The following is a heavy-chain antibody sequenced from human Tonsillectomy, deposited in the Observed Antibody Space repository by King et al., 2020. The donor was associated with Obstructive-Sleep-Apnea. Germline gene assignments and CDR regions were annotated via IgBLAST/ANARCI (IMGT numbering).Heavy chain of an antibody. D-gene: IGHD2-21*02. J-gene: IGHJ5*02. Sequence: VQLVESGGGLVQPGGSLRLSCAASGFTFSSYAMSWVRQAPGKGLEWISRISGSGGSTYYADSVKGRFSISRDNSKNTLYLQMNSLRAEVTAVYYCAKVVTVDIVVVTATAGWFDPWGQGTLVTVSS. CDR1: GFTFSSYA. V-gene: IGHV3-23*04. CDR3: AKVVTVDIVVVTATAGWFDP. CDR2: ISGSGGST.